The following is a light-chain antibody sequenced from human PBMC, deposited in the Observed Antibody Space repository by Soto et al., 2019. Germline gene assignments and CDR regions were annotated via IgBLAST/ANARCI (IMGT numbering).Light chain of an antibody. J-gene: IGKJ1*01. CDR3: EQYGSSPWT. CDR1: QSVSSSY. V-gene: IGKV3-20*01. CDR2: GAS. Sequence: EIVLTQSPGTLSLSPGERATLSCRASQSVSSSYLAWYQQKPGQAPRLLIYGASSKANGIPDRFSGSGSGTDITLTISRLEPEDFAVYYCEQYGSSPWTFGQGTKVEIK.